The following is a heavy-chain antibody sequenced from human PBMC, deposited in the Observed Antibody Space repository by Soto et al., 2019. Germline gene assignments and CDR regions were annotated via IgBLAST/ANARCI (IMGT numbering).Heavy chain of an antibody. CDR3: AKDQEGVVVAAKIYYYYYYMDV. D-gene: IGHD2-15*01. J-gene: IGHJ6*03. V-gene: IGHV3-23*01. CDR1: GFTFSSYA. Sequence: GGSLRLSCAASGFTFSSYAMSWVRQAPGKGLEWVSAISGSGGSTYYADSVKGRFTISRDNSKNTLYLQMNSLRAEDTAVYYCAKDQEGVVVAAKIYYYYYYMDVWGKGTTVTVSS. CDR2: ISGSGGST.